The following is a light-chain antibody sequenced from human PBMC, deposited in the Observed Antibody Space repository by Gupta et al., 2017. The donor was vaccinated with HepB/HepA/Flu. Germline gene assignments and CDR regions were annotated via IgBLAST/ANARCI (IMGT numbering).Light chain of an antibody. CDR3: AAWDDSLSGPRV. J-gene: IGLJ3*02. Sequence: QSVLTQPPSASGTPGQRVTIPCSGSSSNIGSNYVYWYQQLPGTAPKLLIYSNNPRPSRVPDRFSGSKSGTSASLAISGLRSEDEADYYCAAWDDSLSGPRVFGGGTKLTVL. V-gene: IGLV1-47*02. CDR2: SNN. CDR1: SSNIGSNY.